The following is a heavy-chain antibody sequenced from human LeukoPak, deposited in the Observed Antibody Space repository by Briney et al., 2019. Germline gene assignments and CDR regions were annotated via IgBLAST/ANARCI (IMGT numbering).Heavy chain of an antibody. D-gene: IGHD3-9*01. V-gene: IGHV3-48*01. CDR2: ISSSSSTI. CDR1: GFTFSSYS. CDR3: ARRHYYDILTGLDP. J-gene: IGHJ5*02. Sequence: PGGSLRLSCAASGFTFSSYSMNWVRQAPGKGLEWVSYISSSSSTIYYADSVKGRFTISRDNSKNTLYLQMNSLRAEDTAVYYCARRHYYDILTGLDPWGQGTLVTVSS.